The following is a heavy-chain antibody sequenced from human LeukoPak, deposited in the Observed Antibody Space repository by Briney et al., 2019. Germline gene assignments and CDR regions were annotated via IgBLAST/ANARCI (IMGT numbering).Heavy chain of an antibody. Sequence: SETLSLTCTVSGGSISSYYWSWIRQPPGKGLEWIGYIYYSGSTNYNPSLKSRVTISVDTSKNQFSLKLSSVTAADTAVYYCARQAVRESGYFDYWGQGTLVTVSS. CDR2: IYYSGST. CDR1: GGSISSYY. D-gene: IGHD1-1*01. CDR3: ARQAVRESGYFDY. V-gene: IGHV4-59*08. J-gene: IGHJ4*02.